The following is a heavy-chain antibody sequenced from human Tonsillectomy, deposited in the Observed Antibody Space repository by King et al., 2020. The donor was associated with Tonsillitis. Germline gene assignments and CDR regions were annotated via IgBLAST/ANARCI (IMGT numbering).Heavy chain of an antibody. J-gene: IGHJ5*02. CDR3: ARGSDFAWFLGDQFGP. CDR2: INSDGSST. D-gene: IGHD3-9*01. Sequence: VQLVESGGGLVQPGGSLRLSCAASGFTFSSYWMHWVRQAPGKGLVWVSRINSDGSSTSYADSVKGRFTISRDNAKNTLYLQMNSLRAEDTAVYYCARGSDFAWFLGDQFGPWGQGTLVTVSS. V-gene: IGHV3-74*01. CDR1: GFTFSSYW.